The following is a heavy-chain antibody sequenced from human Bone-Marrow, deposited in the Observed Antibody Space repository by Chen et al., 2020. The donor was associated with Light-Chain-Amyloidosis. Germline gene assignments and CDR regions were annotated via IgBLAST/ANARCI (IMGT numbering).Heavy chain of an antibody. V-gene: IGHV3-7*01. CDR1: GFTFSSYR. D-gene: IGHD2-8*01. CDR2: IKQDGSEK. CDR3: AREGPGYCTNGVCYTGVRDAFDI. J-gene: IGHJ3*02. Sequence: EVQLVESGGGLVQPGGSLRLSCAASGFTFSSYRMSWVRQAPGKGLEWVANIKQDGSEKYYVDSVKGRFTISRDNAKNSLYLQMNSLRAEDTAVYYCAREGPGYCTNGVCYTGVRDAFDIWGQGTMVTVSS.